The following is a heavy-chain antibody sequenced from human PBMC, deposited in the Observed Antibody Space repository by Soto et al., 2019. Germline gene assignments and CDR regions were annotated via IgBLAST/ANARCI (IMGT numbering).Heavy chain of an antibody. CDR3: ARVGLLWFGEPISYYFDY. J-gene: IGHJ4*02. V-gene: IGHV3-48*01. Sequence: GGSLRLSCAASGFTFSSYSMNWVRQAPGKGLEWVSYISSSSSTIYYADSVKGRFTISRDNAKNSLYLQMNSLRAEDTAVYYCARVGLLWFGEPISYYFDYWGQGTLVTVSS. CDR2: ISSSSSTI. CDR1: GFTFSSYS. D-gene: IGHD3-10*01.